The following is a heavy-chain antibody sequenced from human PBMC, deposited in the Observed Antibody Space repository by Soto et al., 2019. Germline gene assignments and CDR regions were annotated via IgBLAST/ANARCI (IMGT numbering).Heavy chain of an antibody. CDR3: ASSPPPTVTMYSRYFDL. J-gene: IGHJ2*01. D-gene: IGHD4-17*01. V-gene: IGHV1-69*14. CDR2: IIPIFGTA. CDR1: GGTFSSYA. Sequence: QVQLVQSGAEVKKPGSSVKVSCKASGGTFSSYAINWVRQAPGQGLEWMGGIIPIFGTANYAQKFQGRVTITAXISLNXXYMELRSLRSEDTAVYYCASSPPPTVTMYSRYFDLWGRGTLVTVSS.